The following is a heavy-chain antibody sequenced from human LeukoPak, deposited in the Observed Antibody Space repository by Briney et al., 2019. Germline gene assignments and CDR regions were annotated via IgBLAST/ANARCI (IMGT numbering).Heavy chain of an antibody. J-gene: IGHJ4*02. CDR2: IYYSGST. D-gene: IGHD6-19*01. CDR3: ARDSSGWFGY. CDR1: GGSISSSSYY. Sequence: SETLSLTCTVSGGSISSSSYYWGWIRQPPGKGLEWIGSIYYSGSTYYNPSLKSRVTISVDRSKNQFSLKLSSVTAADTAVYYCARDSSGWFGYWGQGTLVTVFS. V-gene: IGHV4-39*07.